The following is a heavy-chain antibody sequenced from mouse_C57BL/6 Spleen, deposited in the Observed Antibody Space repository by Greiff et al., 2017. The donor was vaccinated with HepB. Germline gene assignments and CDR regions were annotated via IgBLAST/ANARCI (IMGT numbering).Heavy chain of an antibody. D-gene: IGHD1-1*01. CDR2: IWSGGST. CDR3: AREGHYGSYYAMDY. CDR1: GFSLTSYG. J-gene: IGHJ4*01. V-gene: IGHV2-2*01. Sequence: VKLVESGPGLVQPSQSLSITCTVSGFSLTSYGVHWVRQSPGKGLEWLGVIWSGGSTDYNAAFISRLSISKDNSKSQVFFKMNSLQADDTAIYYCAREGHYGSYYAMDYWGQGTSVTVSS.